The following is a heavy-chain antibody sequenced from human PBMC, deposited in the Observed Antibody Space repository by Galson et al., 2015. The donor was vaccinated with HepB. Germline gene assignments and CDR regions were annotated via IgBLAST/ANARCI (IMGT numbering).Heavy chain of an antibody. CDR2: IHAGNGDT. CDR3: ARAFDFWSGLIDY. V-gene: IGHV1-3*01. J-gene: IGHJ4*02. D-gene: IGHD3-3*01. Sequence: SVKVSCKASAYIFTSYAMHWVRQAPGQRLEWMGWIHAGNGDTKYSQNFQGRVTITRDTSASTAFMELSNLRSEDTAVYYCARAFDFWSGLIDYWGQGTLVTVSS. CDR1: AYIFTSYA.